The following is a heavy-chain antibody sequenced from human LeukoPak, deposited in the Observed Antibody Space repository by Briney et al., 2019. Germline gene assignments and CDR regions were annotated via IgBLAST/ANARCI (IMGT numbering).Heavy chain of an antibody. Sequence: APVKVSCKASGYSFTTYYMHWVRQAPGQGLEWMGIINPSGGSTSYAQKFQGRVTLTRDTSTSTVYMELSSLRSEDTAVYYCARDEVGPFDYWGQGTLVTVSS. J-gene: IGHJ4*02. CDR3: ARDEVGPFDY. CDR2: INPSGGST. V-gene: IGHV1-46*01. CDR1: GYSFTTYY.